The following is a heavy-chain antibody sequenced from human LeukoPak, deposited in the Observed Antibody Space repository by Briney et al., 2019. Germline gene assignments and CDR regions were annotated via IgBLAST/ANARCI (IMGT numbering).Heavy chain of an antibody. CDR2: IYNSGST. CDR3: ARRYSSSYVYFDY. CDR1: GGSVSSGGYS. J-gene: IGHJ4*02. Sequence: SETLSLTCTVSGGSVSSGGYSWSWIRQPPGKGLEWIGYIYNSGSTNYNPSLKSRVIISVDTSRNQFSLKLSSVTAADTAVYYCARRYSSSYVYFDYWGQGTLVTVSS. D-gene: IGHD6-13*01. V-gene: IGHV4-61*08.